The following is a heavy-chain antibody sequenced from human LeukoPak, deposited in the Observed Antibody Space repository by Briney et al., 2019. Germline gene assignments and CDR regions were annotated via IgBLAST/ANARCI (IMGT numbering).Heavy chain of an antibody. Sequence: PGGSLRLSCAASGFTFSNYGMSWVRQAPGKGLEWVSSLSGGGTYIYYADSVKGRFTISRDNAKSSLYLQMNSLRAEDTAVYYCATDEVPRAFDIWGQGTMVTVSS. CDR3: ATDEVPRAFDI. V-gene: IGHV3-21*01. J-gene: IGHJ3*02. CDR2: LSGGGTYI. D-gene: IGHD2-2*01. CDR1: GFTFSNYG.